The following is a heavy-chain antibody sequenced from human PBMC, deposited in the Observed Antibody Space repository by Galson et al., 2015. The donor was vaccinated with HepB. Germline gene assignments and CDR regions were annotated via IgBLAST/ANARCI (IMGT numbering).Heavy chain of an antibody. D-gene: IGHD3/OR15-3a*01. J-gene: IGHJ3*02. CDR3: ARARGDWGAFDI. Sequence: SETLSLTCTVSGGSVSSGSYYWSWIRQPPGKGLEWIGYIYYSGSTNYNPSLKSRVTISVDTSKNQFSLKLSSVTAADTAVYYCARARGDWGAFDIWGQGTMVTVSS. V-gene: IGHV4-61*01. CDR1: GGSVSSGSYY. CDR2: IYYSGST.